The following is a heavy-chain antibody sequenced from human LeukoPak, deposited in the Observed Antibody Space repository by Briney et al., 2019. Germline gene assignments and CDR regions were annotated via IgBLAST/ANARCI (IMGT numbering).Heavy chain of an antibody. CDR3: ARGLRYFDWLLPHYGMGV. V-gene: IGHV1-8*01. J-gene: IGHJ6*02. CDR1: GYTFTSYD. CDR2: MNPNSGNT. D-gene: IGHD3-9*01. Sequence: ASVKVSCKASGYTFTSYDINWVRQATGQGLEWMGWMNPNSGNTGYAQKFQGRVTMTRNTSISTAYMELSSLRSEDTAVYYCARGLRYFDWLLPHYGMGVWGQGTTVTVSS.